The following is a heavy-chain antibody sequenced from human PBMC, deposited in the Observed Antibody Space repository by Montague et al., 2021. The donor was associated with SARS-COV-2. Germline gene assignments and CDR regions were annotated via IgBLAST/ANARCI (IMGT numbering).Heavy chain of an antibody. D-gene: IGHD4-17*01. Sequence: SETLSLTCAIYGGYFSNYDWSWIRQSPGKGLELIGQSNHRRSTTYNPSLTHRVTISIDPSKNQFSLALNSVTAADTAVYYCAIPGNDYGYYFFNHWSQGTLVTVSS. CDR2: SNHRRST. J-gene: IGHJ4*02. CDR3: AIPGNDYGYYFFNH. CDR1: GGYFSNYD. V-gene: IGHV4-34*01.